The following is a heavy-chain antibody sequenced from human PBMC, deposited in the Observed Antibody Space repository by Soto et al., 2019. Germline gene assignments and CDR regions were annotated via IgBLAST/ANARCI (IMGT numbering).Heavy chain of an antibody. CDR2: IYSGGTT. Sequence: PGGSLRLSCAASGFTVSGHYMNRVRQAPGKGLEWVSVIYSGGTTYYADSVRGRFTISRDNAKNTLYLQMHSLRAEDTALYFCVRDRRYPDSFDVWGRGTMVTVSS. J-gene: IGHJ3*01. CDR3: VRDRRYPDSFDV. CDR1: GFTVSGHY. V-gene: IGHV3-66*01. D-gene: IGHD1-1*01.